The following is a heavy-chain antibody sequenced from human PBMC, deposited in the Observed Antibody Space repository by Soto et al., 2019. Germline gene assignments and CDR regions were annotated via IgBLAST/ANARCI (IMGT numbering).Heavy chain of an antibody. CDR1: GGTFSSYA. V-gene: IGHV1-69*06. J-gene: IGHJ6*02. CDR3: ATVSNYYGSGDYGMDV. D-gene: IGHD3-10*01. CDR2: IIPIFGTA. Sequence: SVKVSCKASGGTFSSYAISWVRPAPGQGLEWMGGIIPIFGTANYAQKFQGRVTITEDTSTDTAYMELSSLRSEDTAVYYCATVSNYYGSGDYGMDVWGQGTTVTVSS.